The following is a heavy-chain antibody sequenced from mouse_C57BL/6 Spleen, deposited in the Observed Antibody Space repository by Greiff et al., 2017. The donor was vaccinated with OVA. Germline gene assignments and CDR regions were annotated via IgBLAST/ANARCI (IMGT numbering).Heavy chain of an antibody. Sequence: VQLQQSGPELVKPGASVKISCKASGYTFTDYYMNWVKQSHGKSLEWIGDINPNNGGTSYNQKFKGKATLTVDKSSSTAYMELRSLTSEDSAVYYCARGAYYGYDSYAMDYWGQGTSVTVSS. CDR3: ARGAYYGYDSYAMDY. V-gene: IGHV1-26*01. CDR1: GYTFTDYY. J-gene: IGHJ4*01. CDR2: INPNNGGT. D-gene: IGHD2-9*01.